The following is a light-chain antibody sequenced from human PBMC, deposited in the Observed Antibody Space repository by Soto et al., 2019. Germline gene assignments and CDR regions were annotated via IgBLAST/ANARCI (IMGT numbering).Light chain of an antibody. V-gene: IGLV2-14*03. CDR3: SSYTTRSTLGV. CDR1: SSDVGGYNY. CDR2: DVN. J-gene: IGLJ1*01. Sequence: QSVLTQPASVSGSPGQSITISCTGTSSDVGGYNYVSWYQQHPGKAPKLMIYDVNNRPSGVSNRFSGSKSGNTASLTISGLQAKDETDYYCSSYTTRSTLGVFGTGTKVNVL.